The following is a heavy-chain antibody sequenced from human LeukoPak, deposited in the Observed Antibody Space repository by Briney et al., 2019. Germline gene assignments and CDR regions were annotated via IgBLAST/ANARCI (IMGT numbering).Heavy chain of an antibody. Sequence: PSETLSLTCTISRVSISTYYWSWIRQPPGKGLEWLGYISTSGSTNYNPSLKSRVTISVDTSKNQFSLNLNSVTAADTAVYYCARRRTTGTTGYFDYWGQGTLVTVSS. D-gene: IGHD1-1*01. CDR3: ARRRTTGTTGYFDY. CDR2: ISTSGST. J-gene: IGHJ4*02. CDR1: RVSISTYY. V-gene: IGHV4-4*09.